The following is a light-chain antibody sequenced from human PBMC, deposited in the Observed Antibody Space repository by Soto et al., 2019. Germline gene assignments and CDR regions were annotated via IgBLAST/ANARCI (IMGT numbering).Light chain of an antibody. J-gene: IGKJ2*01. Sequence: EIVMTQSPATLSVSPGERATLSCRASQSVSDNLAWYQQKPGQAPRLLFYRSSTRATGIPARFSGSGSGTECPLTISSLQSEDFAVYYCQQYDNWPPRYTFGQGTKLEIK. V-gene: IGKV3-15*01. CDR3: QQYDNWPPRYT. CDR1: QSVSDN. CDR2: RSS.